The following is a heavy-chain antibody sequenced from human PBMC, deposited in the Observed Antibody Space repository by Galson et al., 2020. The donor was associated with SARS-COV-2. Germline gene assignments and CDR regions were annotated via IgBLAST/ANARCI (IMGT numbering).Heavy chain of an antibody. D-gene: IGHD3-10*01. CDR1: GGTFSSYA. CDR2: IIPIFGTA. V-gene: IGHV1-69*06. Sequence: LGASVKVSCKASGGTFSSYAISWVRQAPGQGLEWMGRIIPIFGTANYAQKFQGRVTITADKSTSTAYMELSSLRSEDTAVYYCARDATYYYGSGSYYPYYYYYMDVWGKGTTVTISS. CDR3: ARDATYYYGSGSYYPYYYYYMDV. J-gene: IGHJ6*03.